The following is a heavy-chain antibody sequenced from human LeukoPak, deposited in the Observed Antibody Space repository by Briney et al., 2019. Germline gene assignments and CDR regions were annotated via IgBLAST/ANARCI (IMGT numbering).Heavy chain of an antibody. CDR3: ARESRFLEWLSLDY. Sequence: PGGSLRLSCAASGFTVSSNYMSWVRQAPGKGLEWVSVIYSGGSTYYADSVKGRFTISRDNSKNTLYLQMNSLRAEDTAVYYCARESRFLEWLSLDYWGQGTLVTVSS. D-gene: IGHD3-3*01. CDR1: GFTVSSNY. CDR2: IYSGGST. V-gene: IGHV3-66*02. J-gene: IGHJ4*02.